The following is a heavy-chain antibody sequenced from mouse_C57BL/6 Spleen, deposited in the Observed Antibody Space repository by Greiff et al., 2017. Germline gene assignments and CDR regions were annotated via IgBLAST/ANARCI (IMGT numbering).Heavy chain of an antibody. Sequence: QVQLKQPGAELVKPGASVKMSCKASGYTFTSYWITWVKQRPGQGLEWIGDIYPGSGSTNYNEKFKSKATLTVDTSSSTAYMQLSSLTSEDSAVYDCARGTAQAHYAMDYWGQGTSVTVSS. CDR2: IYPGSGST. D-gene: IGHD3-2*02. CDR3: ARGTAQAHYAMDY. J-gene: IGHJ4*01. V-gene: IGHV1-55*01. CDR1: GYTFTSYW.